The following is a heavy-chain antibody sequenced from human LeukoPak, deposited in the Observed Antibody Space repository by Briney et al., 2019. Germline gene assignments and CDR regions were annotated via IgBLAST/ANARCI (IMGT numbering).Heavy chain of an antibody. CDR1: GGSVSSGSYC. J-gene: IGHJ4*02. CDR2: IYYSGST. Sequence: SETLSLTCTVSGGSVSSGSYCWSWIQQPPGKGLEWTGHIYYSGSTNYNPSLKSRVTISVDTSKNQFSLKLSSVTAADTAVYYCARVYGDYGWVFDYWGQGTLVTVSS. D-gene: IGHD4-17*01. V-gene: IGHV4-61*01. CDR3: ARVYGDYGWVFDY.